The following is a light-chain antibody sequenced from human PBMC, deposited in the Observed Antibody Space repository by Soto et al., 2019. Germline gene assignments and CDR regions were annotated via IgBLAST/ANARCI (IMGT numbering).Light chain of an antibody. J-gene: IGKJ2*01. CDR3: QQSSKEST. CDR1: QNVSNW. Sequence: DVEMTQSPSTLPTSIGHRVTINCRASQNVSNWLAWYLQKPGKAPKLLIYKASRLESGVPSRFSASGSGTAFTPTINTLQSDDFATCFCQQSSKESTFGQGTKLEIK. CDR2: KAS. V-gene: IGKV1-5*03.